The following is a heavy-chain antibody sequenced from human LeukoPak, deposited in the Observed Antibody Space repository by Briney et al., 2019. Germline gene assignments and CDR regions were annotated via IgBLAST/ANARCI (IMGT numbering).Heavy chain of an antibody. CDR1: GFIFSNAW. CDR3: TTAPGYCSSASCHTPLRIKNWFDP. Sequence: GGSLRLSCEVSGFIFSNAWMSWVRQAPGKGLEWVGRIKSKTDGGTADYAAPVKGSFTISRDDSKSTLFLQMNSLKTEDTALYYCTTAPGYCSSASCHTPLRIKNWFDPWGQGTLVTVSS. D-gene: IGHD2-2*02. V-gene: IGHV3-15*01. J-gene: IGHJ5*02. CDR2: IKSKTDGGTA.